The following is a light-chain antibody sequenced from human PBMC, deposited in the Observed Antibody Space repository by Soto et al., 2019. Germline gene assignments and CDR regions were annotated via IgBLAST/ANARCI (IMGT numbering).Light chain of an antibody. CDR2: KAS. V-gene: IGKV1-5*03. Sequence: DIQMTQSPSTLSGSVGDRVTITCRASQTISSWLAWYQQKPGKAPKLLIYKASTLKSGVPSSFSGSGSGTEFTLTISSLQPDDFATYYCQHYNSYSEAFGQATKVELK. CDR3: QHYNSYSEA. CDR1: QTISSW. J-gene: IGKJ1*01.